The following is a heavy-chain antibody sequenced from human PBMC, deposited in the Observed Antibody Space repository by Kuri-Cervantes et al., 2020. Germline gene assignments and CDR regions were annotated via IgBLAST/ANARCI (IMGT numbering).Heavy chain of an antibody. J-gene: IGHJ4*02. CDR3: ARASQEELRLL. Sequence: SETLSLTCAVSGGSISSGGYSWSWIRQPPGKGLEWIGYIYHSGGTYYNPSLKSRVTISVDRSKSQFSLKLSSVTAADTAVYYCARASQEELRLLWGQGNLVNVSS. D-gene: IGHD1-7*01. CDR2: IYHSGGT. V-gene: IGHV4-30-2*01. CDR1: GGSISSGGYS.